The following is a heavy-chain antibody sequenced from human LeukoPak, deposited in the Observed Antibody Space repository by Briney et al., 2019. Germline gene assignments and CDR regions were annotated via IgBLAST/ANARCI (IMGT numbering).Heavy chain of an antibody. CDR2: VYYDGSA. J-gene: IGHJ4*02. Sequence: SETLSLTCGVSGDSIRSSIYYWGWIRQPPGKGLEWIGSVYYDGSAYYNPSLKSRVTISVDTSKNQLSLKLSSVTAADTAVYYCARLLTRGGTYYVWGQGTLVTVSS. CDR1: GDSIRSSIYY. CDR3: ARLLTRGGTYYV. V-gene: IGHV4-39*01. D-gene: IGHD1-26*01.